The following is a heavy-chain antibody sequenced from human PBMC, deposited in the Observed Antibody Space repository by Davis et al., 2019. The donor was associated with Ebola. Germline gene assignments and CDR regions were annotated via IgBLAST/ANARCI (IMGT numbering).Heavy chain of an antibody. CDR1: GYTFTSYG. CDR2: ISAYNGNT. J-gene: IGHJ6*02. V-gene: IGHV1-18*01. D-gene: IGHD3-9*01. Sequence: ASVTVSCKASGYTFTSYGISWVRQAPGQGLEWMGWISAYNGNTNYAQKLQGRVTMTTDTSTSTAYMELRSLRSDDTAVYYCARDSHDILTGSPNGMDVWGQGTTVTVSS. CDR3: ARDSHDILTGSPNGMDV.